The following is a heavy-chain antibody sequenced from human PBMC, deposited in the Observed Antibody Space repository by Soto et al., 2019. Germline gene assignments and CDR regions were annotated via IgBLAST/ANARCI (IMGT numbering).Heavy chain of an antibody. Sequence: SVKVSCKASGGTFSSYAISWVRQAPGQGLEWMGGIIPIFGTANYAQKFQGRVKMTADASTSTAYMELSSLRSEDTAVSYCARTVGATTGYYYYGMEVWGQGTTVTV. D-gene: IGHD1-26*01. CDR3: ARTVGATTGYYYYGMEV. J-gene: IGHJ6*02. CDR1: GGTFSSYA. CDR2: IIPIFGTA. V-gene: IGHV1-69*13.